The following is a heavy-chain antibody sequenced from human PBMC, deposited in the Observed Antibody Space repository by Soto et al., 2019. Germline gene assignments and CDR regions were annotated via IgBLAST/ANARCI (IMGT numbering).Heavy chain of an antibody. CDR1: GYTFTSYG. CDR2: ISAYNGNT. J-gene: IGHJ4*02. CDR3: ARGSPEALMVYAISY. Sequence: VASVKVSCKASGYTFTSYGISWVRQAPGQGLEWMGWISAYNGNTNYAQKLQGRVTMTTDTSTSTAYMELRSLRPDDTAVYYCARGSPEALMVYAISYWGQGTLVTVSS. D-gene: IGHD2-8*01. V-gene: IGHV1-18*01.